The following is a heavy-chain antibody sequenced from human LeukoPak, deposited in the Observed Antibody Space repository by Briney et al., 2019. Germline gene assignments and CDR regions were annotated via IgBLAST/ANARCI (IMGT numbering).Heavy chain of an antibody. V-gene: IGHV4-59*01. CDR3: ARAGVVEMATIIFDY. D-gene: IGHD5-24*01. CDR1: GGSISSYY. CDR2: IYYSGGT. J-gene: IGHJ4*02. Sequence: SETLSLTCTVSGGSISSYYWSWIRQPPGKGLEWIGYIYYSGGTNYNPSLKSRVTISVDTSKNQFSLKLSSVTAADTAVYYCARAGVVEMATIIFDYWGQGTLVTVSS.